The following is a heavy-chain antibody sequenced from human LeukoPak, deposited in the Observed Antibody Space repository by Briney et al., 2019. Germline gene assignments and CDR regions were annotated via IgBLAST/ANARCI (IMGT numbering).Heavy chain of an antibody. J-gene: IGHJ4*02. Sequence: ASVRVSCKASGYRFISNYIQWVRPAPGLRPQWMGWIHPGNGNTRYAEKFQGRVTMTRDTSINTAHMDLSSVASDDTAVYYCAREGSYCVGGDCYSFDFWGQGTLVTVSS. CDR2: IHPGNGNT. D-gene: IGHD2-21*02. CDR1: GYRFISNY. CDR3: AREGSYCVGGDCYSFDF. V-gene: IGHV1-2*02.